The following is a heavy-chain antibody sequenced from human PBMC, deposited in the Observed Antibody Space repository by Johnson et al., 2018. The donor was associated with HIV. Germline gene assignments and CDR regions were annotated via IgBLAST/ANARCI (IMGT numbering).Heavy chain of an antibody. CDR2: ISWDGGST. J-gene: IGHJ3*02. Sequence: VQLVESGGGVVRPGGSLRLSCAASGFTFSSYAMSWVRQAPGKGLEWVSLISWDGGSTYYADSVKGRFTISRDNAKNSVYLQMNSLRAEDTAVYYCAKDREQWRYGGFDAFDIWGQGTMVTVSS. D-gene: IGHD6-19*01. CDR1: GFTFSSYA. CDR3: AKDREQWRYGGFDAFDI. V-gene: IGHV3-23*04.